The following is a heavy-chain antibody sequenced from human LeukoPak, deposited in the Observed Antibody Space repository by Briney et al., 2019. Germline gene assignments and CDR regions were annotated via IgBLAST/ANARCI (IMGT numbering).Heavy chain of an antibody. CDR3: ARQAGHYGDYYDY. Sequence: PSETLSLTCTVSGGSTSSTSYYWGWIRQSPGKGLEWIGSIYYGGNTYYNPSLRSRVTVSIDTSKNQFSLHLSSVTAADTAVYYCARQAGHYGDYYDYRGQGTLVTVPS. V-gene: IGHV4-39*01. CDR2: IYYGGNT. D-gene: IGHD4/OR15-4a*01. CDR1: GGSTSSTSYY. J-gene: IGHJ4*02.